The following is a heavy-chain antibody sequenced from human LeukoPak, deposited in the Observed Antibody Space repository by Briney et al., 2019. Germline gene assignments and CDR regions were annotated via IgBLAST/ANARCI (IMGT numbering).Heavy chain of an antibody. CDR1: GFTFSSYW. CDR2: INNDGRSI. D-gene: IGHD2-21*01. CDR3: ARDVWGDRDSYFDN. J-gene: IGHJ4*02. V-gene: IGHV3-74*01. Sequence: PGGSPRLSCAASGFTFSSYWMHWVRQAPGKGLVWVSRINNDGRSISYVESVKGRFAMSRDNAKNTLYLQMNSLRAEDTAVYYCARDVWGDRDSYFDNWGQGALVTVSP.